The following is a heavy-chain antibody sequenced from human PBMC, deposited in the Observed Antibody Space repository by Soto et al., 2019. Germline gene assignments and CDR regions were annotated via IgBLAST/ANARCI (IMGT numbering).Heavy chain of an antibody. CDR2: IWYDGSNK. J-gene: IGHJ4*02. V-gene: IGHV3-33*01. CDR3: ARESSSGYFPDY. CDR1: GFTFSSYG. D-gene: IGHD3-22*01. Sequence: GWSLRLSCAASGFTFSSYGMHWVRQAPGKGLEWVAVIWYDGSNKYYADSVKGRFTISRDNSKNTLYLQMNSLRAKDTAVYYCARESSSGYFPDYWGPGTLVTVSS.